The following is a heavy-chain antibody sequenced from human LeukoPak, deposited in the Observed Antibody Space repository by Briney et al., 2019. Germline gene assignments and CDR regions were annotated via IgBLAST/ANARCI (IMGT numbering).Heavy chain of an antibody. D-gene: IGHD4-17*01. V-gene: IGHV3-21*04. J-gene: IGHJ4*02. CDR1: GFTFSSYS. CDR3: AKGGSLITVTYFDL. CDR2: ISNSGSCT. Sequence: GGSLRLSCAASGFTFSSYSMNWVRQAPGKGLEWVSSISNSGSCTYYADSVRGRFTISRDNSKNSLYLQMNSLIAEDTAVYYCAKGGSLITVTYFDLWGQGTLVTVSS.